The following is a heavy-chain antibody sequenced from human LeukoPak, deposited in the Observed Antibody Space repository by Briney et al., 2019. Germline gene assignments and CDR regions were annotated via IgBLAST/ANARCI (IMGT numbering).Heavy chain of an antibody. CDR2: IIPIFGTA. CDR1: GGTFSSYA. Sequence: GASVKVSCKASGGTFSSYAISWVRQAPGQGLERMGGIIPIFGTANYAQKFQGRVTITTDESTSTAYMELSSLRSEDTAVYYCASDGLSIAARPVYDAFDIWGQGTMVTVSS. CDR3: ASDGLSIAARPVYDAFDI. V-gene: IGHV1-69*05. J-gene: IGHJ3*02. D-gene: IGHD6-6*01.